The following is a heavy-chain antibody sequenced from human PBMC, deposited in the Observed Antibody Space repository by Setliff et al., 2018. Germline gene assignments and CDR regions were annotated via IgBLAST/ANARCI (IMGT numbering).Heavy chain of an antibody. CDR2: IYYSGSA. D-gene: IGHD2-21*02. CDR1: SDSISPYY. Sequence: LSLTCTVSSDSISPYYWSWIRQPPGKGLEWIGYIYYSGSANYNPSLKSRVSISVDTSKNQFSLKLSSVTAADTAVYYCAKVYGGYFHWVHGTLVTVSS. CDR3: AKVYGGYFH. V-gene: IGHV4-59*01. J-gene: IGHJ1*01.